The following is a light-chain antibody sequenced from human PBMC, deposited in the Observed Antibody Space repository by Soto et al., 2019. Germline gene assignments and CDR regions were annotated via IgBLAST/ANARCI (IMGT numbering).Light chain of an antibody. CDR3: QQRSSWPLT. CDR2: DAS. J-gene: IGKJ4*01. V-gene: IGKV3-11*01. CDR1: LGVSRF. Sequence: EIVLTQSPATLSLSPGERAALSCRASLGVSRFLAWYQQKPGQAPRLLIYDASNRATGIPARFSGSGSGTDFTLAINSLEPEDFAVYYCQQRSSWPLTCGGGTKVEIK.